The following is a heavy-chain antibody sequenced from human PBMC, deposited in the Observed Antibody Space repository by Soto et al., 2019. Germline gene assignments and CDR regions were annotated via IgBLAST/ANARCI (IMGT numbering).Heavy chain of an antibody. CDR2: INHSGST. V-gene: IGHV4-34*01. J-gene: IGHJ4*02. CDR1: GGYFSGYY. Sequence: QVQLQQWGAGLLKPSETLSITCDVYGGYFSGYYWSWIRQPPGKGVGCIGEINHSGSTNYNPSLKSRVTVSVDTSKSQFTMKLSSVTAADTAVYYCARRATMIVNDYWGQGTLVTVSS. CDR3: ARRATMIVNDY. D-gene: IGHD3-22*01.